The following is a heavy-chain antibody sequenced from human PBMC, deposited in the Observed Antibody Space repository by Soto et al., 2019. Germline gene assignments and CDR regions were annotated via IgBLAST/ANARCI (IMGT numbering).Heavy chain of an antibody. V-gene: IGHV3-73*01. Sequence: GGTLRLSCAVSGFTFSVSGVHWVRQASGKGLEWVGRIRSKTYSLATTFAPSMRGRFSISRDDSKNTAYLQMDSLNIEDTAIYYCAFDHSGNSALDPWGQGTLVTVSS. CDR1: GFTFSVSG. D-gene: IGHD2-21*02. J-gene: IGHJ5*02. CDR2: IRSKTYSLAT. CDR3: AFDHSGNSALDP.